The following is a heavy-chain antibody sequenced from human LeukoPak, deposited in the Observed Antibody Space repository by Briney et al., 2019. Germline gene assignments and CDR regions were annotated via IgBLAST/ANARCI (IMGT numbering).Heavy chain of an antibody. CDR1: GFTFDDYA. D-gene: IGHD3-10*01. V-gene: IGHV3-9*01. CDR2: ISWNSGSI. Sequence: GGSLRLSCAASGFTFDDYAMRWVRQAPGKGLEWVSGISWNSGSIGYADSVKGRFTISRDNAKNSLYLQMNSLRAEDTALYYCAKGPGYFQHWGQGTLVTVSS. CDR3: AKGPGYFQH. J-gene: IGHJ1*01.